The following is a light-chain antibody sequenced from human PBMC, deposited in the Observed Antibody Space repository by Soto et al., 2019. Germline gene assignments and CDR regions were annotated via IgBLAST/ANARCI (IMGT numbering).Light chain of an antibody. CDR2: GAS. J-gene: IGKJ2*01. CDR3: QQYGSSPYT. CDR1: QSVSSSY. V-gene: IGKV3-20*01. Sequence: EIVLTQSPGTLSLSPGERATLSCMASQSVSSSYLAWYQQKPGQAPRLLIYGASSRSTGIPDRFSGSGSGTDFTLTISRLEPEDFAVYYCQQYGSSPYTFGQGTKLELK.